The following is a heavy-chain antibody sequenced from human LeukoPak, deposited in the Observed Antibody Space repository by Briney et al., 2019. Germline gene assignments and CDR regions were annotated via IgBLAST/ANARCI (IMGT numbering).Heavy chain of an antibody. CDR1: GYTFTGYY. Sequence: ASVTVSCKASGYTFTGYYMHWVRQAPGKGLEWMGGFDPEDGETIYAQKFQGRVTMTEDTSTDTAYMELSSLRSEDTAVYYCATDEFSSGDVNAFDIWGQGTMVTVSS. J-gene: IGHJ3*02. CDR2: FDPEDGET. CDR3: ATDEFSSGDVNAFDI. V-gene: IGHV1-24*01. D-gene: IGHD3-22*01.